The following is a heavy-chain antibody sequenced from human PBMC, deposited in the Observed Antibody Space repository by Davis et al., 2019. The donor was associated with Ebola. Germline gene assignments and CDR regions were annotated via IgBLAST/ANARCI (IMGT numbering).Heavy chain of an antibody. CDR2: IYHTGST. Sequence: PSETLSLTCTVSGGSISSGGYYWSWIRQHPGKGLEWIGYIYHTGSTNYNPSLKSRVTISVDTSKNQFSLKLSSVTAADTAVYYCARDQDYDRLANWFDPWGQGTLVTVSS. CDR3: ARDQDYDRLANWFDP. J-gene: IGHJ5*02. V-gene: IGHV4-61*08. CDR1: GGSISSGGYY. D-gene: IGHD3-22*01.